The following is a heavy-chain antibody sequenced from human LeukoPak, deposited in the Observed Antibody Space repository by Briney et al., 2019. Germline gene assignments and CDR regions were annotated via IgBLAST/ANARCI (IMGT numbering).Heavy chain of an antibody. D-gene: IGHD3-10*01. CDR2: ISSSSSYI. V-gene: IGHV3-21*01. Sequence: TGGSLRLSCAASGFTFSSYSMNWVRQAPGKGLEWVSSISSSSSYIYYADSVKGRFTISRDNAKNSLYLQMNSLRAEDTAVYYCARESTYYYGSGSSYIMIMLERYLDYWGQGTLVTVSS. CDR1: GFTFSSYS. CDR3: ARESTYYYGSGSSYIMIMLERYLDY. J-gene: IGHJ4*02.